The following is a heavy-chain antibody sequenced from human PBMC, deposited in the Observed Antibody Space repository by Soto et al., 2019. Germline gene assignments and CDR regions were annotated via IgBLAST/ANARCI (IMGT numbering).Heavy chain of an antibody. CDR1: GFSLSSGVG. J-gene: IGHJ5*02. V-gene: IGHV2-5*02. Sequence: GPTLVNPTETLTLTCTFSGFSLSSGVGVGWVRQPPGKALEWLAVIYWDNDKRSSPSLKSRLTITKDTSKNQVFLTMTNMDPVDTATYYCSYRHWLARGCYFWFDPWGQGTLVTVSS. D-gene: IGHD2-15*01. CDR2: IYWDNDK. CDR3: SYRHWLARGCYFWFDP.